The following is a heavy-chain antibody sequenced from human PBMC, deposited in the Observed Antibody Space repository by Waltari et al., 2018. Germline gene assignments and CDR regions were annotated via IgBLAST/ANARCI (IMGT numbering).Heavy chain of an antibody. D-gene: IGHD6-19*01. CDR3: ARVWQWLAGFDY. CDR1: GGSFSSSSYY. J-gene: IGHJ4*02. CDR2: IYYSGST. V-gene: IGHV4-39*07. Sequence: QLQLQESGPGLVKPSETLSLTCTVSGGSFSSSSYYWGWIRQPPGKGLEWIGSIYYSGSTYYNPSLKSRVTISVDTSKNQFSLKLSSVTAADTAVYYCARVWQWLAGFDYWGQGTLVTVSS.